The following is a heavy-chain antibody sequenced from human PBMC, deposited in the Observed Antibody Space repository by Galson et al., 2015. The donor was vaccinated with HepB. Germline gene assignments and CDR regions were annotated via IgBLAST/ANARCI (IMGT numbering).Heavy chain of an antibody. D-gene: IGHD3-10*01. CDR3: AKITMVRGVMDGMDV. Sequence: QSGAEVKKPGESLKISCKGSGYSFTSYWIGWVRQMPGKGLEWMGIIYPGDSDTRYSPSFQGQVTISADKSISTAYLQWSSLKASDTAMYYCAKITMVRGVMDGMDVWGQGTTVTVSS. CDR2: IYPGDSDT. J-gene: IGHJ6*02. V-gene: IGHV5-51*03. CDR1: GYSFTSYW.